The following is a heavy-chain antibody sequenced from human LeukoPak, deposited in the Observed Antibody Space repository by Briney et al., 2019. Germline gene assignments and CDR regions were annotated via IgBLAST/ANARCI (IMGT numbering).Heavy chain of an antibody. V-gene: IGHV1-24*01. J-gene: IGHJ4*02. CDR1: GYTLTELS. D-gene: IGHD3-10*01. CDR3: ATLLSWGVTGY. Sequence: ASVKVSCKVSGYTLTELSMHWVRQAPGKGLEWMGGFDPEDGETIYAQKFQGRVTMTEGTSTDTAYMELSSLRSEDTAVYYCATLLSWGVTGYWGQGTLVTVSS. CDR2: FDPEDGET.